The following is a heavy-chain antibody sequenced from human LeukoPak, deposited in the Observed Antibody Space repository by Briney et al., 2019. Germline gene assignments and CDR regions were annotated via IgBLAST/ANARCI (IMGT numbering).Heavy chain of an antibody. CDR3: ARGLHDRSWYGAH. CDR1: GFTFSDYT. D-gene: IGHD6-13*01. CDR2: LPPDGSYQ. V-gene: IGHV3-30*04. Sequence: GGSLRLSCAASGFTFSDYTMQWVRQAPGKGLEWVALLPPDGSYQYYADSLKGRFTISRDNFKNALYLQMDSLRLEDTAVYYCARGLHDRSWYGAHWGQGTLLSVSS. J-gene: IGHJ4*02.